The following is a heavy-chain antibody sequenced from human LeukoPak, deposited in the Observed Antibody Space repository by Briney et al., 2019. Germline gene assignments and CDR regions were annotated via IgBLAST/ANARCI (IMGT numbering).Heavy chain of an antibody. CDR3: ARGCGLDV. CDR1: GVPFSSYC. CDR2: INHNGNVN. J-gene: IGHJ6*02. V-gene: IGHV3-7*03. D-gene: IGHD2-8*01. Sequence: PGGPLRLSCAASGVPFSSYCMNWARHAPGKGLEWVASINHNGNVNYYVDSVKGRFTISRDNAKNSLYLQMSNLRAEDTAVYFCARGCGLDVWGQGATVTVSS.